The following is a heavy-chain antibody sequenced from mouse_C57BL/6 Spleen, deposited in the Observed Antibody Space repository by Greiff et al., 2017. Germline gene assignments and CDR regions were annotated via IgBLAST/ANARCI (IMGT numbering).Heavy chain of an antibody. V-gene: IGHV1-81*01. D-gene: IGHD2-1*01. J-gene: IGHJ2*01. CDR1: GYTFTSYG. CDR3: ARGGNYAFDY. CDR2: IYPRRGNT. Sequence: QVQLQQSGAELARPGASVKLSCKASGYTFTSYGISWVKQRTGQGLEWIGEIYPRRGNTYYNEKFKGKATLTADKSSSTAYMELRSLTSEDSAVYFCARGGNYAFDYWGQGTTLTVAS.